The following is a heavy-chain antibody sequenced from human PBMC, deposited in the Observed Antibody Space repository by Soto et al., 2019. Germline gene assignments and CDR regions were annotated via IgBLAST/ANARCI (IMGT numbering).Heavy chain of an antibody. J-gene: IGHJ4*02. Sequence: EVQLLESGGGLVQPGGSLRLSCAASGFTFGSYAMTWVRQAPGKGLEWVSAISFGGGSTYYADSEKGRFTISRDNSKNTLYLTMTSLRAGDTAIYYCATDSFRSGIAVAGNYWDQGTLVTVSS. CDR3: ATDSFRSGIAVAGNY. CDR1: GFTFGSYA. V-gene: IGHV3-23*01. D-gene: IGHD6-19*01. CDR2: ISFGGGST.